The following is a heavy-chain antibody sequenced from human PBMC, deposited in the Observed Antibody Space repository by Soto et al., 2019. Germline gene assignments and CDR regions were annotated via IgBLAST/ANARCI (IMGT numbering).Heavy chain of an antibody. V-gene: IGHV4-39*01. CDR2: IYYSGSP. J-gene: IGHJ4*02. D-gene: IGHD6-19*01. Sequence: QLQLQESGPGLVKPSETLSLTCSVSGGSISSSGYYWGWIRQPPGKGLEWIGSIYYSGSPYYNPSLQSRVTISVDTSKNQFSLKLSSVTAADTAVYYCARHAPTFSTCWDEFDYWGRGTLVTVSS. CDR1: GGSISSSGYY. CDR3: ARHAPTFSTCWDEFDY.